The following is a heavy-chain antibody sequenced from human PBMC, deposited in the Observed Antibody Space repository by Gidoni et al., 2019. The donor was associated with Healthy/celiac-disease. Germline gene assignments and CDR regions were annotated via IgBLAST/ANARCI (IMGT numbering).Heavy chain of an antibody. CDR3: ARLPSPDLMTDFDI. J-gene: IGHJ3*02. CDR2: IYYSGST. D-gene: IGHD2-8*01. Sequence: QVQLQESGPGLVTPSEPLSLTCTVSGGSISSYYWSWIRQPPGKGLEWIGYIYYSGSTNYNPSLKSRVTISVDTSKNQFSLKLSSVTAADTAVYYCARLPSPDLMTDFDIWGQGTMVTVSS. V-gene: IGHV4-59*08. CDR1: GGSISSYY.